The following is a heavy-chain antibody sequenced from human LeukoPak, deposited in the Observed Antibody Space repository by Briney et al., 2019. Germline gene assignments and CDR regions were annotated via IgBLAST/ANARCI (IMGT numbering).Heavy chain of an antibody. CDR3: ARDLVPTAFGVFVY. CDR2: IIPIFGAA. Sequence: GASVKVSCKASGGTFSSYAISWVRQAPGQGLEWMGGIIPIFGAANYAQKFQGRVTITADESTRTAYMELSSLRSEDTAVYYCARDLVPTAFGVFVYWGQGTLVTVSS. CDR1: GGTFSSYA. D-gene: IGHD3-3*01. J-gene: IGHJ4*02. V-gene: IGHV1-69*13.